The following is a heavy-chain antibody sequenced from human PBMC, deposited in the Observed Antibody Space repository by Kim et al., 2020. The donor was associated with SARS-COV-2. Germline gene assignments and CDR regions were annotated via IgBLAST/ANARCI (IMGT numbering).Heavy chain of an antibody. CDR3: ASHNRQLDMFDY. Sequence: SETLSLTCTVSRGSISSSSYYWGWIRQPPGKGLEWIGSLSYGRSAYCNPSLKSRVTISVDTSKNQFSLRLSSVTAADTAVYYCASHNRQLDMFDYWGQGSLVTVSS. D-gene: IGHD3-3*01. CDR1: RGSISSSSYY. CDR2: LSYGRSA. V-gene: IGHV4-39*01. J-gene: IGHJ4*02.